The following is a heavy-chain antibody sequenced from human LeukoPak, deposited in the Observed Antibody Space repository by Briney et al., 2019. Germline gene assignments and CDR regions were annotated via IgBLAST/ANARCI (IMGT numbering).Heavy chain of an antibody. Sequence: GGSLRLSCAASGFTFTTYWMSWVRQAPGKGLEWVANINQDGNEKYYVASVKGRFTISRDNAKNSMYVKMNRLRAEDMAVYYCARVAYYSDRSAFAFFDYWGRGTLVTVSS. CDR1: GFTFTTYW. D-gene: IGHD3-22*01. CDR3: ARVAYYSDRSAFAFFDY. V-gene: IGHV3-7*05. J-gene: IGHJ4*02. CDR2: INQDGNEK.